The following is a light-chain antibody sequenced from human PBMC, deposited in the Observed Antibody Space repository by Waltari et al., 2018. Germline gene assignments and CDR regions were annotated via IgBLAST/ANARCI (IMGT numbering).Light chain of an antibody. CDR2: EVT. V-gene: IGLV2-14*01. CDR1: RSYVGPYNY. CDR3: SSFTSSGTIV. Sequence: QSALTQPASVSGSPGQSITISCTWHRSYVGPYNYVSWYQQYPGKVPKLMFYEVTNRASGVSNRFSGSKSGNTASLTISGLQAEDEADYYCSSFTSSGTIVFGGGTKLTVL. J-gene: IGLJ3*02.